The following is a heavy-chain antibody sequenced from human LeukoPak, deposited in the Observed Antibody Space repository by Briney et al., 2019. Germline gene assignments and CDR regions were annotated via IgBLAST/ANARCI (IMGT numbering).Heavy chain of an antibody. CDR3: AREQDSSGYYLDY. V-gene: IGHV4-59*01. Sequence: SETLSLTCTVSGGSINNYFWSWVRQSPGSGLEWIGYIYYSGSTNYNPSLKSRVTISVGTSKNQFSLKLSSVTAADTAVYYCAREQDSSGYYLDYWGQGTLVTVSS. D-gene: IGHD3-22*01. CDR2: IYYSGST. CDR1: GGSINNYF. J-gene: IGHJ4*02.